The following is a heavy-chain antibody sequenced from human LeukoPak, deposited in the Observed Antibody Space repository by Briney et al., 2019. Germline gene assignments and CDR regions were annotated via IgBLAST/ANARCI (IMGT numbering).Heavy chain of an antibody. CDR1: GGSFSGYY. J-gene: IGHJ6*03. CDR3: ARLTRFVVVPLGYHYYYMDV. Sequence: SETLSLTCAVYGGSFSGYYWSWIRQPPGKGLEWIGEINHSGSTNYNPFLKSRVTMSLDTSKNQFSLKLSSVTAADRAVYYCARLTRFVVVPLGYHYYYMDVWGKGTTVTVSS. CDR2: INHSGST. V-gene: IGHV4-34*01. D-gene: IGHD2-2*01.